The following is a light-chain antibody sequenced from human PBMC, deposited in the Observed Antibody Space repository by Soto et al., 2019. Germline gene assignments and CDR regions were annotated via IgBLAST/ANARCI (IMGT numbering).Light chain of an antibody. Sequence: QSVLTQPPSASGTPGQRVTISCSGSSSNIGSNTVNWYQQRPGTAPKLLIYTNDQRPSGVPDRFSGSKSGTSASLAISGLQFEDEADYHCSSCDDNLDAEVFGAGTKVTVL. CDR1: SSNIGSNT. CDR3: SSCDDNLDAEV. V-gene: IGLV1-44*01. J-gene: IGLJ1*01. CDR2: TND.